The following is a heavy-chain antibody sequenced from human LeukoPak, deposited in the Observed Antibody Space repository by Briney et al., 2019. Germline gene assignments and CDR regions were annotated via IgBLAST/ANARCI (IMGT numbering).Heavy chain of an antibody. J-gene: IGHJ4*02. CDR1: GGTFSSYA. Sequence: SVKVSCKASGGTFSSYAISWVRQAPGQGLEWMGGIIPIFGTANYAQKFQGRVTITTDESTSTAYMELSSLRSEDTAVYYCARARDIVTTILDYWGQGTLVTVSS. CDR3: ARARDIVTTILDY. CDR2: IIPIFGTA. V-gene: IGHV1-69*05. D-gene: IGHD5-12*01.